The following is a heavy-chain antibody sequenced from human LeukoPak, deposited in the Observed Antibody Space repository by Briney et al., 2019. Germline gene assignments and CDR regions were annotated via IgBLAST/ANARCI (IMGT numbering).Heavy chain of an antibody. D-gene: IGHD3-9*01. CDR3: ATGHQLRYFDWFDY. CDR2: ISSSSSYI. Sequence: GGSLRLSCAASGFTFSSYSMNWVRQAPGKGLEWVPSISSSSSYIYYADSVKGRFTISRDNAKNSLYLQMNSLRAEDTAVYYCATGHQLRYFDWFDYWGQGTLVTVSS. J-gene: IGHJ4*02. CDR1: GFTFSSYS. V-gene: IGHV3-21*01.